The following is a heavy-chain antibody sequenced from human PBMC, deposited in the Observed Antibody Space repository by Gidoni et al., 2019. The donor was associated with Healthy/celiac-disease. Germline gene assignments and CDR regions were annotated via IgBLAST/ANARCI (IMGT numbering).Heavy chain of an antibody. D-gene: IGHD3-10*01. CDR2: INHSGST. V-gene: IGHV4-34*01. CDR3: ARVGRPSNMVRARGVFDY. J-gene: IGHJ4*02. CDR1: GGSFSGYY. Sequence: QVQLQQWGAGLLKPSETLSLTCAVYGGSFSGYYWSWIRQPLGKGLEWIGEINHSGSTNYNPSLKSRVTISVDTSKNQFSLKLSSVTAADTAVYYCARVGRPSNMVRARGVFDYWGQGTLVTVSS.